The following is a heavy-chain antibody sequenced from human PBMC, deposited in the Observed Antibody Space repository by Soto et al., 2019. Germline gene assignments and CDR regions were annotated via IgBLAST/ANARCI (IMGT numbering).Heavy chain of an antibody. V-gene: IGHV3-21*01. Sequence: GGSLRLSCAASGFTFSSYSMNWVRQAPGKGLEWVSSMSSSSTYIYYADSVKGRFTISRDNAKNSLYLQMNSLRAEDTAVYYCARGGRGDSSSSHYYYGMDVWGQGTTVTVSS. J-gene: IGHJ6*02. CDR2: MSSSSTYI. CDR3: ARGGRGDSSSSHYYYGMDV. D-gene: IGHD6-6*01. CDR1: GFTFSSYS.